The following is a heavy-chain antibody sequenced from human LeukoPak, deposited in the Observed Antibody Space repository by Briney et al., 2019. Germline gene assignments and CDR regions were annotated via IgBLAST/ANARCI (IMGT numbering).Heavy chain of an antibody. D-gene: IGHD3-3*01. CDR1: GYTFTGYY. V-gene: IGHV1-2*02. CDR2: INPNSGGT. CDR3: ARTPYDFWSGYYYSSWAFDI. Sequence: ASVKVSCKASGYTFTGYYMHWVRQAPGQGLEWMGWINPNSGGTNYAQKSQGRVTMTRDTSISTAYVELSRLRSDDTAAYYCARTPYDFWSGYYYSSWAFDIWGQGTMVTVSS. J-gene: IGHJ3*02.